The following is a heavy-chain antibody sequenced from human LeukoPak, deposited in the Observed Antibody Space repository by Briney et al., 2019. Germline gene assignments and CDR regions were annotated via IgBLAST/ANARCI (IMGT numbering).Heavy chain of an antibody. D-gene: IGHD3-3*01. CDR1: GFTFSSYS. Sequence: GGSLRLSCAASGFTFSSYSMNWVRQAPGKGLEWVSYISSSSSTIYYADSVKGRFTISRDNSKNTLYLQMNSLRAEDTAVYYCARDSPDLLRPKPLEYWGQGTLVTVSS. CDR2: ISSSSSTI. CDR3: ARDSPDLLRPKPLEY. J-gene: IGHJ4*02. V-gene: IGHV3-48*01.